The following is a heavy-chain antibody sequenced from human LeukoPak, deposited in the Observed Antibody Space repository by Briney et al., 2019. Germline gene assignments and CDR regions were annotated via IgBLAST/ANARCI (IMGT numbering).Heavy chain of an antibody. D-gene: IGHD6-19*01. CDR3: ARQGYTSGWANYFDY. Sequence: SETLSLTYTVSGGSISSSSYYWGWIRQPPGKGLEYIGSIYYTGSTYYNPSLKSRVTISVDTSKNQFSLKLSSVSDADTAMYYCARQGYTSGWANYFDYWGQGTLVTVSS. CDR1: GGSISSSSYY. V-gene: IGHV4-39*01. CDR2: IYYTGST. J-gene: IGHJ4*02.